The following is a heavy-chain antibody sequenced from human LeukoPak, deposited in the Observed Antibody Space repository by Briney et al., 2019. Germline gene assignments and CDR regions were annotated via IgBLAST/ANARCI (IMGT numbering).Heavy chain of an antibody. D-gene: IGHD3-10*01. V-gene: IGHV3-7*01. Sequence: GGSLRLSCAASGFTFSSYWMSWVRQAPGKGLEWMANIKQDESEKYYVDSVKGQVTISRESAKKSLYLQMNSLRPEDTAVYYCASRVRGRSYNWFDPWGQGAMVTVSS. CDR3: ASRVRGRSYNWFDP. J-gene: IGHJ5*02. CDR2: IKQDESEK. CDR1: GFTFSSYW.